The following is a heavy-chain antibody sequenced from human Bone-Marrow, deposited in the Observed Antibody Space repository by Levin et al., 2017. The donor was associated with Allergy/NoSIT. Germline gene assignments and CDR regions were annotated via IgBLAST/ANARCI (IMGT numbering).Heavy chain of an antibody. CDR1: GGTFNTYG. V-gene: IGHV1-69*06. D-gene: IGHD6-13*01. CDR2: IIPVFGTT. J-gene: IGHJ4*02. CDR3: ARDYSTSWPYFDY. Sequence: ASVKVSCKASGGTFNTYGISWVRQAPGQGLEWMGGIIPVFGTTNYAPKFRGRVTITADTSMTTAYMELSSLTSEDTAVYYCARDYSTSWPYFDYWGRGTLVTVSS.